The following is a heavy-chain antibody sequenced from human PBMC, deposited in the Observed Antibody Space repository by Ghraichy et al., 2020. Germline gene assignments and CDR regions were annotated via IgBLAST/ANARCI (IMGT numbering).Heavy chain of an antibody. Sequence: SVKVSCKASGGTFSSYTISWVRQAPGQGLEWMGRIIPILGIANYAQKFQGRVTITADKSTSTAYMELSSLRSEDTAVYYCATGKYYYDSSGYGGIQHWGQGTLVTVSS. V-gene: IGHV1-69*02. J-gene: IGHJ1*01. CDR3: ATGKYYYDSSGYGGIQH. CDR1: GGTFSSYT. CDR2: IIPILGIA. D-gene: IGHD3-22*01.